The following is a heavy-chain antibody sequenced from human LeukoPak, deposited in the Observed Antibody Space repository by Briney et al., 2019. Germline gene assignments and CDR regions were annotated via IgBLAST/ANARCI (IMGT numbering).Heavy chain of an antibody. CDR1: GGSINTYY. V-gene: IGHV4-59*01. CDR3: ARGVTGGWYGDFQH. D-gene: IGHD6-19*01. CDR2: IYYSGST. Sequence: SETLSLTCTVSGGSINTYYWSWIRQPPGKGLEWIGYIYYSGSTNYNPSLKSRVTISVDTSKNQFSLKLSSVTAADTAVYYCARGVTGGWYGDFQHWGQGTLVTVSS. J-gene: IGHJ1*01.